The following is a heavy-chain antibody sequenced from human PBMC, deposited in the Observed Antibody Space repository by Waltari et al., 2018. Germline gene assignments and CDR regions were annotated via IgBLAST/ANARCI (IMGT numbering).Heavy chain of an antibody. V-gene: IGHV4-39*07. D-gene: IGHD1-26*01. CDR3: ARKGVGATYYYYGMDV. J-gene: IGHJ6*02. CDR2: SYYSGDT. Sequence: QLQLQESGPGLVKPSETLSLTCTVSGGSISSSSYYWGWIRQPPGKGLEWIGSSYYSGDTYYNPSLKSRVTISVDTAKNQVSLKLSSVTAADTAVYYCARKGVGATYYYYGMDVWGQGTTVTVSS. CDR1: GGSISSSSYY.